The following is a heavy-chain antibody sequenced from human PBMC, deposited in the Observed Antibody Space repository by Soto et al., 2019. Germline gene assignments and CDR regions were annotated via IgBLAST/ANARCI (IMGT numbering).Heavy chain of an antibody. CDR1: GFTFSSYA. D-gene: IGHD2-15*01. Sequence: EVQLLESGGGLVQPGGSLRLSCAASGFTFSSYAMSWVRQAPGKGLEWVSAISGSGGSTYYADSVKGRFTISRDNSKNTLYLQMNSLRAEDTAVYYCAKDLNVVVVAATPAGYFPHWGQGTLVTVSS. J-gene: IGHJ1*01. CDR3: AKDLNVVVVAATPAGYFPH. V-gene: IGHV3-23*01. CDR2: ISGSGGST.